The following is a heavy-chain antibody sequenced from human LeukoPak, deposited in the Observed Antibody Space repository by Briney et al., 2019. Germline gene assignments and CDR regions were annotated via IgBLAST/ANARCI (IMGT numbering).Heavy chain of an antibody. Sequence: SETLSLTCTVSGGSISSALYHWGWIRQPPGKNLEWLGSVYYTGSTHNNPSLKSRVTISVDTSKNQFSLNLSSVTAADTAVYYCARQSIAASFPLYWGQGTLVTVSS. D-gene: IGHD6-6*01. V-gene: IGHV4-39*01. CDR2: VYYTGST. CDR3: ARQSIAASFPLY. J-gene: IGHJ4*02. CDR1: GGSISSALYH.